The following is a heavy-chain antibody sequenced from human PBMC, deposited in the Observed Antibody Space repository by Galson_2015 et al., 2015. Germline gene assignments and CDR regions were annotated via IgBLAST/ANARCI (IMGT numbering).Heavy chain of an antibody. CDR1: GDSVSNSDAS. Sequence: CAISGDSVSNSDASWNWIRQSPSRGLEWLGRTYYRSKWGNDYAVSVKSRITIKPDTSKNHFSLQLNSVTPEDTAVYYCVRDTGWGSDYLGQGALVTVSS. J-gene: IGHJ4*02. CDR3: VRDTGWGSDY. D-gene: IGHD1-14*01. CDR2: TYYRSKWGN. V-gene: IGHV6-1*01.